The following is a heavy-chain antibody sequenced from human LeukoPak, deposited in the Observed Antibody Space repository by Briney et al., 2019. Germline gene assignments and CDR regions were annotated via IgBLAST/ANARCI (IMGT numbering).Heavy chain of an antibody. CDR3: AIEDDSWGPNNLDL. V-gene: IGHV3-48*02. Sequence: PGGSLRLSCAASAFTSSDYSMNWVRQAPGKGLEWISYIDTSSSTMYYADSVMGRFTISRDNAKESLYLQMNSLRDEDTAVYYCAIEDDSWGPNNLDLWGQGTMVTVSS. D-gene: IGHD7-27*01. J-gene: IGHJ3*01. CDR1: AFTSSDYS. CDR2: IDTSSSTM.